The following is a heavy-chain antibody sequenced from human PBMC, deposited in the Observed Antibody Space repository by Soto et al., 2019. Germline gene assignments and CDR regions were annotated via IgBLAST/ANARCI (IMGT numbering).Heavy chain of an antibody. CDR3: ARFPFDTVSYILDY. V-gene: IGHV1-3*01. J-gene: IGHJ4*02. CDR1: GYSFTVYY. D-gene: IGHD3-16*01. Sequence: ASVKVSCKASGYSFTVYYMHWVRQAPGQRLEWMGWINAGNGNTKYSQKFQGRVTITRDTSASTAYMELSSLRSEDTAVYYCARFPFDTVSYILDYWGQGTLVTVSS. CDR2: INAGNGNT.